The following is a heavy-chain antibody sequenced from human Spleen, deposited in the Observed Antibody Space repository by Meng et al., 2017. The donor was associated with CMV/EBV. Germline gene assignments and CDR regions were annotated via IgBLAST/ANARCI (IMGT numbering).Heavy chain of an antibody. J-gene: IGHJ4*02. Sequence: VPGGSISDPKNYWGWIRQPPGKGLEWIGSIYHSGTTYYNPSLRGRATLSMDTSRSHFSLRLTSVTAADTAVYYCARPLDFWSEWRDWGQGSLVTVSS. V-gene: IGHV4-39*02. D-gene: IGHD3-3*01. CDR3: ARPLDFWSEWRD. CDR1: GGSISDPKNY. CDR2: IYHSGTT.